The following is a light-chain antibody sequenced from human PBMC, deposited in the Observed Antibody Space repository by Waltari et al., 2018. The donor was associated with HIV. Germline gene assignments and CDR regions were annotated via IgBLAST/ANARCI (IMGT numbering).Light chain of an antibody. CDR2: KDN. CDR3: AVWDESLDGWL. CDR1: RSTSERNY. V-gene: IGLV1-47*01. Sequence: QSELTQSPSASGTPGQRITISCSGSRSTSERNYVYWYKQFPGATPKVLIYKDNERPSGVPDRISGSKSGTSASLLISGLRSDDEADYYCAVWDESLDGWLFGGGTKLTVL. J-gene: IGLJ3*02.